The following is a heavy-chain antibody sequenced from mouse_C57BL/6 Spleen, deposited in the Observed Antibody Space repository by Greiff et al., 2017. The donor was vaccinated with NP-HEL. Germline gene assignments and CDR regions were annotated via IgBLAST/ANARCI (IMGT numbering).Heavy chain of an antibody. V-gene: IGHV1-20*01. CDR3: ARLGGNYVLYYFYY. Sequence: EVQLQQSGPELVKPGDSVKISCKASGYSFTGYFMNWVMQSHGKSLEWIGRINPYNGDTFYNQKFKGKATLTVDKSSSTANMELRSLTSEDSAVYYCARLGGNYVLYYFYYWGQGTTLTVSS. CDR1: GYSFTGYF. J-gene: IGHJ2*01. CDR2: INPYNGDT. D-gene: IGHD2-1*01.